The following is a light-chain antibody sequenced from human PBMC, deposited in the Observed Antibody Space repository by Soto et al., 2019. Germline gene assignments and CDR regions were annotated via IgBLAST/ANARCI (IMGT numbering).Light chain of an antibody. CDR3: ASVAASGTLVV. CDR2: EDT. Sequence: QSVLTQPASVSGSPGQSITISCPGNKTDIGNYNLVSWYQRHPGKAPKLIIYEDTKRPSGISNRFSASKSGTTASLTISGLQAEEDADYNFASVAASGTLVVFGGGTQLTV. CDR1: KTDIGNYNL. J-gene: IGLJ2*01. V-gene: IGLV2-23*01.